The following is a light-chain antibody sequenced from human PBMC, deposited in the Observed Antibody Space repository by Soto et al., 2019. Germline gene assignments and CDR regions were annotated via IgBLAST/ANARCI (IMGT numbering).Light chain of an antibody. CDR2: AAS. CDR1: QGISSY. J-gene: IGKJ1*01. V-gene: IGKV1-9*01. CDR3: QQWET. Sequence: DIQLTQSPSFLSASVGDRVTITCRASQGISSYLAWYQQKPGKAPKLLIYAASTLQSGVPSRFSGSGSGTEFTLTISSLQPEDFATYYCQQWETFGQGTKVDIK.